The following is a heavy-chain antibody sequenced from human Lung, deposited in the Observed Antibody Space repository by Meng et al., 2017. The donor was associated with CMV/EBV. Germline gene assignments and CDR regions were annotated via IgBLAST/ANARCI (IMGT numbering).Heavy chain of an antibody. J-gene: IGHJ5*02. CDR2: VYHMGNT. CDR3: AKGGGSWFGP. V-gene: IGHV4-59*12. CDR1: GASMSSDY. D-gene: IGHD3-16*01. Sequence: SETLSLTCTVSGASMSSDYWSWIRQSPGKGLEWVASVYHMGNTNYNPSLKSRATISLDTSKSQFSLKLISVTGADTAIYYCAKGGGSWFGPWGQGCLVTVSS.